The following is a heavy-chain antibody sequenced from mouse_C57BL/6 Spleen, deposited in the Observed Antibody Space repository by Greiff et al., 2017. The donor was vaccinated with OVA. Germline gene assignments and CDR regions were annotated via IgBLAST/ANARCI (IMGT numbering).Heavy chain of an antibody. V-gene: IGHV1-39*01. CDR3: ARQGTTVYVDY. Sequence: VQLQQSGPELVKPGASVKISCKASGYSFTDYNMNWVKQSNGKSLEWIGVINPNYGTTSYNQKFKGKATLTVYQTASTSYMQINGLTTEYSSVYYCARQGTTVYVDYWGQGTTLTVSS. D-gene: IGHD1-1*01. CDR1: GYSFTDYN. CDR2: INPNYGTT. J-gene: IGHJ2*01.